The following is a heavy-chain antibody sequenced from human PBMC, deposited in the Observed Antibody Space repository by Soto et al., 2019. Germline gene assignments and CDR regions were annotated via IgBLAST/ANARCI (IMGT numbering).Heavy chain of an antibody. CDR3: ANTWHEPIRGGSYLHAFDI. D-gene: IGHD1-26*01. V-gene: IGHV1-69*13. Sequence: SVKVSCKSSVGTFSRYAISLVRQAPGQGLEWMGGIIPIFGTANYAQKFQGRVTITADESTSTAYMELSSLISEDTAVYYCANTWHEPIRGGSYLHAFDIWGQGTMVTVSS. J-gene: IGHJ3*02. CDR2: IIPIFGTA. CDR1: VGTFSRYA.